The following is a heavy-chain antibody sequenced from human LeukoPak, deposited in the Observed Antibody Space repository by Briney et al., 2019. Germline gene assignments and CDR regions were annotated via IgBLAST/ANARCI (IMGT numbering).Heavy chain of an antibody. CDR3: ARGPNHYYYMDF. V-gene: IGHV1-2*02. Sequence: VKVSCQASGYTFTGYYMHWVRQAPGQGLEWMGWINPNSGGTNYAQKFQGRVTMTRDKSINTVYMELSGLTSDDTALYYCARGPNHYYYMDFWGTGTTVSVSS. J-gene: IGHJ6*03. CDR1: GYTFTGYY. D-gene: IGHD2-8*01. CDR2: INPNSGGT.